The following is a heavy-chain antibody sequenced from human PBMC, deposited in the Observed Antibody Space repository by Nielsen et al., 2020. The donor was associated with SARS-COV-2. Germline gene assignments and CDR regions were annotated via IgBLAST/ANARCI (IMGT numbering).Heavy chain of an antibody. CDR1: GYTFTSYY. Sequence: ASVKVSCKASGYTFTSYYMHWVRQAPGQGLEWMGWISAYNGNTNYAQKLQGRVTMTRDTSTSTVYMELSSLRSEDTAVYYCARAPCSGGSCYYVDYWGQGTLVTVSS. CDR3: ARAPCSGGSCYYVDY. J-gene: IGHJ4*02. V-gene: IGHV1-18*04. D-gene: IGHD2-15*01. CDR2: ISAYNGNT.